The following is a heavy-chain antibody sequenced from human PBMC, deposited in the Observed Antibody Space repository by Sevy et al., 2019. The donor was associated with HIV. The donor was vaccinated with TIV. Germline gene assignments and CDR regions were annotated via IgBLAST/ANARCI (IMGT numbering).Heavy chain of an antibody. CDR1: GGSISSGDYY. V-gene: IGHV4-30-4*01. CDR2: IYYSGST. D-gene: IGHD1-1*01. CDR3: ARGPGTTGTTGWFDP. Sequence: SETLSLTCTVSGGSISSGDYYWSWIRQPPGKGLEWIGYIYYSGSTYYNPSLKSRVTISVDTSKNQFSLKLSSVTAADTAGYYCARGPGTTGTTGWFDPWGQGTLVTVSS. J-gene: IGHJ5*02.